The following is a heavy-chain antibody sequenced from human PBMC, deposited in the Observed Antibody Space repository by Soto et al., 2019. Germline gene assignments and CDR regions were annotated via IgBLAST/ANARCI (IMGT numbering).Heavy chain of an antibody. J-gene: IGHJ6*02. V-gene: IGHV1-69*08. CDR1: GGTFSSYT. Sequence: QVQLVQSGAEVKKPGSSVKVSCKASGGTFSSYTISWVRQAPGQGLEWMGRIIPILGIANYAQKFQGRLTIHAVKSTSTAYMELSSLRSEDTAVYYCARDLINYGSGSYSFPNYYYSYGMDVWGQGTTVTVSS. D-gene: IGHD3-10*01. CDR2: IIPILGIA. CDR3: ARDLINYGSGSYSFPNYYYSYGMDV.